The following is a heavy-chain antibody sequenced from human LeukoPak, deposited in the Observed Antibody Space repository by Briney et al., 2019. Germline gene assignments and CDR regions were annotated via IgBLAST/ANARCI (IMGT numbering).Heavy chain of an antibody. CDR2: ISSSSSYI. V-gene: IGHV3-21*01. J-gene: IGHJ2*01. CDR3: AREYGGNLDWYFDL. CDR1: GFTFNRYA. D-gene: IGHD4-23*01. Sequence: GGTLRLSCVASGFTFNRYAINWVRQAPGKGLEWVSSISSSSSYIYYADSVKGRFTISRDNAKNSLYLQMNSLRAEDTAVCYCAREYGGNLDWYFDLWGRGTLVTVSS.